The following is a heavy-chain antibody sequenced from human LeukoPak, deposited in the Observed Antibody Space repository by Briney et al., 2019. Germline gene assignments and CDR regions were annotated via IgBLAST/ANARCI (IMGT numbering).Heavy chain of an antibody. CDR2: INPNSGGT. J-gene: IGHJ4*02. V-gene: IGHV1-2*06. CDR1: GYTFTGYY. D-gene: IGHD6-6*01. Sequence: GASVKLSCNASGYTFTGYYMHWVRQAPGQALEWMGRINPNSGGTNYAQKFQGRVTMTRDTSISTAYMELSRLRSDDTAVYYCARAREYSSSYLIDYWGQGTLVTVSS. CDR3: ARAREYSSSYLIDY.